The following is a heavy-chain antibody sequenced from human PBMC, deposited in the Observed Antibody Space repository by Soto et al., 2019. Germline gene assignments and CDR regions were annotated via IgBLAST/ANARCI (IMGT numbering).Heavy chain of an antibody. CDR1: GFTFSSYG. V-gene: IGHV3-30*18. J-gene: IGHJ6*02. D-gene: IGHD3-16*01. CDR2: ISYDGGNK. Sequence: SLRLSCAASGFTFSSYGIHWVRQTPGKGLEWVAFISYDGGNKYYADSVKGRFTISRDNSKNTLFLQMNSLRAEDTAVYYCAKVMITFGGARYGLDVWGQGTTVTVSS. CDR3: AKVMITFGGARYGLDV.